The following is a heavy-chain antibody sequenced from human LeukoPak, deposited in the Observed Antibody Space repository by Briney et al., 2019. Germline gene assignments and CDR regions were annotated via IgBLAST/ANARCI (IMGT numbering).Heavy chain of an antibody. CDR3: ARKRPNYFDY. CDR2: INLDGSQK. Sequence: GGSLRLSCAASGFTFNNYAMTWVRQAPGKGPEWVANINLDGSQKYYVDSVKGRFTISRDNAENSLYLQMNSLRAEDTALYYCARKRPNYFDYWGQGTLVTVSS. V-gene: IGHV3-7*01. CDR1: GFTFNNYA. J-gene: IGHJ4*02.